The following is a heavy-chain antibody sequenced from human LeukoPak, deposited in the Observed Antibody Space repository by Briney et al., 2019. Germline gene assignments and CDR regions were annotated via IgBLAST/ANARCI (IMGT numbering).Heavy chain of an antibody. J-gene: IGHJ4*02. D-gene: IGHD6-19*01. CDR2: ISGSGGST. CDR1: GFTFSTYA. Sequence: PGGSLRLSCAASGFTFSTYAMSWVRQAPGKGLEWVSTISGSGGSTYYADSVKGRFAISRDNSKNTLYLQMNSLRAEDTAVYYCAKYTAYSTGWPSYWGQGTLVTVS. V-gene: IGHV3-23*01. CDR3: AKYTAYSTGWPSY.